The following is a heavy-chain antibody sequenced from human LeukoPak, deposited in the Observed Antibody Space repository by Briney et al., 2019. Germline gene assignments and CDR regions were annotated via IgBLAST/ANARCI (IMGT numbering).Heavy chain of an antibody. Sequence: PGGSLRLSCAASGFTFESYWMHWVRQAPGKGLVWVSGINSDGETTRYADSVKGRFTISRDNAKSTLFLQMNSLRVEDTAVYYCAKLSSYWSFDYWGQGSLVTVSS. CDR2: INSDGETT. CDR1: GFTFESYW. CDR3: AKLSSYWSFDY. J-gene: IGHJ4*02. V-gene: IGHV3-74*01. D-gene: IGHD6-13*01.